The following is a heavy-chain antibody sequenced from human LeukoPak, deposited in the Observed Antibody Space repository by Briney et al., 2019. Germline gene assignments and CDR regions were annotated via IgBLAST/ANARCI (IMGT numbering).Heavy chain of an antibody. CDR2: IYYSGST. V-gene: IGHV4-39*01. CDR1: GGSISSSSYY. D-gene: IGHD3-22*01. Sequence: SETLSLTCTVSGGSISSSSYYWGWIRQPPGEGLEWIGSIYYSGSTYYNPSLKSRVTISVDTSKNQFSLKLSSVTAADTAVYYCARLRGPTYYYDSSGYYLRGSGFDYWGQGTLVTVSS. J-gene: IGHJ4*02. CDR3: ARLRGPTYYYDSSGYYLRGSGFDY.